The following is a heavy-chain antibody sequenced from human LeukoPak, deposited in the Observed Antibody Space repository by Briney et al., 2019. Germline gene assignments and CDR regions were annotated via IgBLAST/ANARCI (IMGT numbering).Heavy chain of an antibody. D-gene: IGHD1-1*01. CDR1: GGSFSGYY. V-gene: IGHV4-34*01. CDR3: ARGHHRVQSFDY. CDR2: INHSGST. J-gene: IGHJ4*02. Sequence: SETLSLTCAVYGGSFSGYYWSWIRQPPGKGLEWIGEINHSGSTNYNPSLKSRVTISVDTPKNQFSLKLSSVTAADTAVYYCARGHHRVQSFDYWGQGTLVTVSS.